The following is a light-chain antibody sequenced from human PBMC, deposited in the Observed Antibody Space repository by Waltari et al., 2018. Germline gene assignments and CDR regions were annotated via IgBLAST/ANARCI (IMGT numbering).Light chain of an antibody. V-gene: IGKV3-11*01. CDR1: ESVRSY. CDR2: DAS. J-gene: IGKJ4*01. Sequence: EIVLTQSPATLSLSPGEGATLSCSASESVRSYLAWYQQKPGQAPRLLIYDASNRASGIPARFSGSGSGTDFSLSISSLEPEDFAVYYCQQRHNWPLTFGGGTKVEIK. CDR3: QQRHNWPLT.